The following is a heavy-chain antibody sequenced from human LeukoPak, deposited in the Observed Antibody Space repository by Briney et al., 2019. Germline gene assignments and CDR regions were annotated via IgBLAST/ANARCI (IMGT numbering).Heavy chain of an antibody. J-gene: IGHJ4*02. V-gene: IGHV3-23*01. CDR2: ITGSGDST. Sequence: GGSLSLTCAASGFTFSSYAMSWVRQAPGKGLEWVSGITGSGDSTFYADSVKGRFTISRDNSKNTLYLQMNSLRAEDTAVYYCAKGHSSGWYLIDYSEQGSLVTVSS. D-gene: IGHD6-19*01. CDR3: AKGHSSGWYLIDY. CDR1: GFTFSSYA.